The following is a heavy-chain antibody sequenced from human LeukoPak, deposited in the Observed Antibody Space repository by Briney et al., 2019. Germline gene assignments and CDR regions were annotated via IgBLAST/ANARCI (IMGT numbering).Heavy chain of an antibody. CDR1: GFTFSSYA. D-gene: IGHD2-2*01. J-gene: IGHJ4*02. CDR2: ISGSGGST. V-gene: IGHV3-23*01. Sequence: GGSLRLSCAASGFTFSSYAMSWVRQAPGKGLAWVSAISGSGGSTYYADSVKGRFTISRDNSKNTLYLQMNSLRAEDTAVYYCAKDGPSVVVPAAISGKFDYWGQGTLVTVSS. CDR3: AKDGPSVVVPAAISGKFDY.